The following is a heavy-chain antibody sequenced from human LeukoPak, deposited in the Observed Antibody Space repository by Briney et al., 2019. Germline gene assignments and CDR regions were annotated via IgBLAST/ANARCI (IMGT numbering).Heavy chain of an antibody. D-gene: IGHD3-10*01. J-gene: IGHJ6*04. Sequence: SETLSLTCTVSGGSINSSIYYWGWIRQPPGEGLEWIGSMYYSGNTYYKPSLRSRVTISVDTSKNLFSLKLRSVTAADTAVYYCARRYHGSGIPDVWGKGTTVTVSS. CDR3: ARRYHGSGIPDV. V-gene: IGHV4-39*01. CDR2: MYYSGNT. CDR1: GGSINSSIYY.